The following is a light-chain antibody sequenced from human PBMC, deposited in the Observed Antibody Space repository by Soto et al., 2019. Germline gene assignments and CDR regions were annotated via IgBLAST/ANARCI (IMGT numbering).Light chain of an antibody. J-gene: IGKJ5*01. CDR2: KAS. V-gene: IGKV1-5*03. CDR3: QQYIRYPLT. CDR1: QSISSW. Sequence: DIQMTQSPSTLSASVGDRVTITCRASQSISSWLAWYQQKPEKAPNLLIYKASSLESGVPSRFRATGSGTEFTLTISTLQPDDFATYYCQQYIRYPLTFGQGTRLEI.